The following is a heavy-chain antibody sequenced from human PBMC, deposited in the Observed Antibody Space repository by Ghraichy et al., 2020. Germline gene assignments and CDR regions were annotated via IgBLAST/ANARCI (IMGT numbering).Heavy chain of an antibody. CDR2: INHSGST. CDR1: GGSFSGYY. V-gene: IGHV4-34*01. CDR3: ARGTGDCDY. J-gene: IGHJ4*02. D-gene: IGHD7-27*01. Sequence: SETLSLTCAVYGGSFSGYYWSWIRQPPGKGLEWIGEINHSGSTNYNPSLKSRVTISVDTSKNQFSLKLSSVTAADTAVYYCARGTGDCDYWGQGTLVTVSS.